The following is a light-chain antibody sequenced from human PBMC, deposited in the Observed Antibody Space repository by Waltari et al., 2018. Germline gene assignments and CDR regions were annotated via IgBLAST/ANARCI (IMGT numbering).Light chain of an antibody. CDR1: QSVSNS. CDR2: DAS. J-gene: IGKJ5*01. CDR3: QLRTGWPMT. V-gene: IGKV3-11*01. Sequence: VLTESPSTLSLSPGESATLSCRASQSVSNSLAWYRQKPGQAPSLLIYDASTRAAGIPGRFSGSGAGTDFTLTSSSLEPEDLAVYYWQLRTGWPMTFGQGTRLEIK.